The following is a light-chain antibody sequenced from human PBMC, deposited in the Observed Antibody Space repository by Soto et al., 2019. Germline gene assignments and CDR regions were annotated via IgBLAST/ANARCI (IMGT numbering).Light chain of an antibody. Sequence: DIQMTQSPSALSASVGDRVTIACRASQSISSCLAWYQQKAGEAPNLLMYEASILESGGPARFSGRGSGTEIPLTIGLLPADDAAYYYRQQYSNYWTFGQGTKVDIK. CDR2: EAS. J-gene: IGKJ1*01. V-gene: IGKV1-5*01. CDR1: QSISSC. CDR3: QQYSNYWT.